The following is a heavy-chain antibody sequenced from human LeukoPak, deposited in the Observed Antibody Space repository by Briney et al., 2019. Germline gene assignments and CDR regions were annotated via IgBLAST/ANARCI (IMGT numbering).Heavy chain of an antibody. CDR1: GDTFSSYA. Sequence: SVKVSCKASGDTFSSYAISWVRQAPGQGLEWMGGIIPIFGTANYAQKFQGRVTITADESTSTAYMELSSLRSEDTAVYYCARQVAGTGYFQHWGQGTLVTVSS. D-gene: IGHD6-19*01. CDR3: ARQVAGTGYFQH. V-gene: IGHV1-69*01. CDR2: IIPIFGTA. J-gene: IGHJ1*01.